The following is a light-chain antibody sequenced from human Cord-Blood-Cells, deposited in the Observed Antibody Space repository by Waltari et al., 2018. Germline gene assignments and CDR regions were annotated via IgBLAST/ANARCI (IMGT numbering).Light chain of an antibody. J-gene: IGLJ2*01. CDR1: STDGGGYKY. CDR3: SAYAGSNNFV. Sequence: QSALTQPPSASGSPGQSVTIPCTGTSTDGGGYKYVAWYQQHPGKAPNLMIYGVSKRPSGVPDRFSGSKSGNTASLTVSGLQAEDEADYYCSAYAGSNNFVFGGGTKLTVL. V-gene: IGLV2-8*01. CDR2: GVS.